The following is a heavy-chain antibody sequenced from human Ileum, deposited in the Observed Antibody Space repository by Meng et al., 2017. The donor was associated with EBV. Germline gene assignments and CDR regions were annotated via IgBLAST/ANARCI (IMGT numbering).Heavy chain of an antibody. D-gene: IGHD2-15*01. CDR2: INPRGGTT. V-gene: IGHV1-46*02. CDR3: ARDPCNGGSCYNWFDP. Sequence: QVQLGQMGAEMKKPGASVKVSCKASGYTFNSNPIHWMRQAPGQGLEWMGIINPRGGTTTYTEKFQDRITMTRDTSASTIYMELRSLRSEDTAVYYCARDPCNGGSCYNWFDPWGQGTLVTVSS. J-gene: IGHJ5*02. CDR1: GYTFNSNP.